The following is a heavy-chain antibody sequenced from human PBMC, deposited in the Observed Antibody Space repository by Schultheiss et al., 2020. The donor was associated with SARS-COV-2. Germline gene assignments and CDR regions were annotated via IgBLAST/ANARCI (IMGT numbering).Heavy chain of an antibody. CDR3: ARAVWSGRKGYYFDY. CDR2: ISGSGGST. Sequence: GESLKISCAASGFTFSSYAMSWVRQAPGKGLEWVSAISGSGGSTYYADSVKGRFTISRDNAKNSLYLQMNSLRAEDTAVYYCARAVWSGRKGYYFDYWGQGTLVTVSS. J-gene: IGHJ4*02. V-gene: IGHV3-23*01. CDR1: GFTFSSYA. D-gene: IGHD3-3*01.